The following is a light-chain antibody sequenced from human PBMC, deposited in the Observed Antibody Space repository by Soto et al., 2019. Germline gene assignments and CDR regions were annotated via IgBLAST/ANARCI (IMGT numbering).Light chain of an antibody. CDR3: AAWDDSLNGVV. CDR1: SSNIGSNT. V-gene: IGLV1-44*01. Sequence: QSVLTQPPSASETPGQRVTISCSGRSSNIGSNTVNWYQQLPGTAPKLLIYNDNQRPSGVPDRFSGSKSGTSASLAISGLQSGDEADYYCAAWDDSLNGVVFGGGTKVTVL. CDR2: NDN. J-gene: IGLJ2*01.